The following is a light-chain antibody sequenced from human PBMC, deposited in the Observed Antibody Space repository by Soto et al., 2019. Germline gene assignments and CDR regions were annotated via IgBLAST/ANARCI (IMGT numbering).Light chain of an antibody. CDR1: SSDVGDYNY. J-gene: IGLJ3*02. CDR3: SSYAGSNNFGV. CDR2: EVS. Sequence: QSVLTQPPSASGSPGQSVTISCTGTSSDVGDYNYVSWYQHHPGKAPKLMIYEVSKRPSGVPDRFSGSKSGNTASLTVSGLQPEDEADYYCSSYAGSNNFGVFGGGTKLTVL. V-gene: IGLV2-8*01.